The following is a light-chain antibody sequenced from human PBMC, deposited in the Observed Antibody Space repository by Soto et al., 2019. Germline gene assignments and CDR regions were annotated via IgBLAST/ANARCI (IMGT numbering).Light chain of an antibody. Sequence: QSALTQPASVSGSPGQSITISCTGTSSDVGGYHYVSWYQLHPGKAPKLMIFGVSDRPSEVSTRFSGSKSGNTASLTISGLQAEDEADYYCSSYTNSGTYYAFGTGTKLTVL. V-gene: IGLV2-14*01. CDR3: SSYTNSGTYYA. CDR2: GVS. J-gene: IGLJ1*01. CDR1: SSDVGGYHY.